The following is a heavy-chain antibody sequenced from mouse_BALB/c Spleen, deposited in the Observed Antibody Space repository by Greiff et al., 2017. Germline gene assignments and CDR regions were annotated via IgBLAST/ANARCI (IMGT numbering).Heavy chain of an antibody. CDR1: GYSITSDYA. Sequence: EVKLQESGPGLVKPSQSLSLTCTVTGYSITSDYAWNWIRQFPGNKLEWMGYISYSGSTSYNPSLKSRISITRDTSKNQFFLQLNSVTTEDTATYYCARPLRSERDWYFDVWGAGTTVTVSS. D-gene: IGHD1-1*01. CDR2: ISYSGST. V-gene: IGHV3-2*02. CDR3: ARPLRSERDWYFDV. J-gene: IGHJ1*01.